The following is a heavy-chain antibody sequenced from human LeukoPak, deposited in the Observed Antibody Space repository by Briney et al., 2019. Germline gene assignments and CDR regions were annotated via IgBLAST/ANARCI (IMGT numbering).Heavy chain of an antibody. Sequence: ASVKVSCKASGYTFTSYYMHWVRQAPGQGLEWMGIINPSGGSTSYAQKFQGRVTMTRDTFTSTVYMELSSLRSEDTAVYYCARVTAAGTVGDYWGQGTLVTVSS. CDR1: GYTFTSYY. V-gene: IGHV1-46*01. J-gene: IGHJ4*02. CDR2: INPSGGST. D-gene: IGHD6-13*01. CDR3: ARVTAAGTVGDY.